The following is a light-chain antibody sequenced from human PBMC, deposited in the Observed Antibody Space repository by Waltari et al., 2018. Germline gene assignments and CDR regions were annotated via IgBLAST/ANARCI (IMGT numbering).Light chain of an antibody. J-gene: IGKJ1*01. V-gene: IGKV4-1*01. CDR3: QQYCTTPT. CDR1: QGVLYRSKNKEY. Sequence: DIVMTQFPDSLAGPPGETATSNCKSSQGVLYRSKNKEYLAWYQQKPGQPAKLLIYWASTRESGVPDRFSGSGSGTDFTLTISSLQAEDVAVYYCQQYCTTPTFGQGTKVEIK. CDR2: WAS.